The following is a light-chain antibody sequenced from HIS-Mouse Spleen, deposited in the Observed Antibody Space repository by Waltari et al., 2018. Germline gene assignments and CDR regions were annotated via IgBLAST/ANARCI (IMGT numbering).Light chain of an antibody. V-gene: IGKV4-1*01. Sequence: DIVMTQSPDSLAVSLGERATINCKSSPSVLYSSNNKNYLAWYQRKPGQPPKLLIYWASTRESGVPDRFSGSGCGTDFTLTISSLQAEDVAVYYCQQYDSTPHTFGQGTKLEIK. J-gene: IGKJ2*01. CDR1: PSVLYSSNNKNY. CDR2: WAS. CDR3: QQYDSTPHT.